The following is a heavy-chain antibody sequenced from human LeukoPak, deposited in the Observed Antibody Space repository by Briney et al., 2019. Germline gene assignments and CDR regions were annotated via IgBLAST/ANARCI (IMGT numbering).Heavy chain of an antibody. CDR1: GFTFSSYA. D-gene: IGHD3-22*01. CDR2: ISYDGSNK. CDR3: ARDCYYDSSGYYFYYFDY. J-gene: IGHJ4*02. V-gene: IGHV3-30-3*01. Sequence: PGGSLRLSCAASGFTFSSYAMPWVRQAPSKGLEWVAVISYDGSNKYYADSVKGRFTISRDNSKNTLYLQMNSLRAEDTAVYYCARDCYYDSSGYYFYYFDYWGQGTLVTVSS.